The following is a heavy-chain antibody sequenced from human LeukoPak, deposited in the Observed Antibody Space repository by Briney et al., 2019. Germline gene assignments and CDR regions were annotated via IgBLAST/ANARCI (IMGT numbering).Heavy chain of an antibody. CDR2: ISSSSSYV. CDR1: GFTFSSYS. CDR3: ARDDSSGYYQDY. D-gene: IGHD3-22*01. Sequence: GGSLRLSCAASGFTFSSYSMNWVRQAPGKGLEWVSPISSSSSYVYYADSVKGRFTISRDNAKNSLYLQMNSLRAEDTAVYYCARDDSSGYYQDYWGQGTLVTVSS. V-gene: IGHV3-21*01. J-gene: IGHJ4*02.